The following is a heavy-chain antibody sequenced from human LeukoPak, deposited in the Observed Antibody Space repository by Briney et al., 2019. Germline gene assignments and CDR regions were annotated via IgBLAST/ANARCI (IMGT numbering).Heavy chain of an antibody. CDR2: ISGRGDDT. V-gene: IGHV3-23*01. CDR1: GFTLNNYG. J-gene: IGHJ1*01. CDR3: ATQPESYGDSASYFHH. Sequence: PGGSPRLSCAASGFTLNNYGMSWVRQAPGKGLEWVSAISGRGDDTYYADSVKGRFTFSRDKSKNMLHLDMNSLRADDTAVYYCATQPESYGDSASYFHHWGQGTLVTVSS. D-gene: IGHD4-17*01.